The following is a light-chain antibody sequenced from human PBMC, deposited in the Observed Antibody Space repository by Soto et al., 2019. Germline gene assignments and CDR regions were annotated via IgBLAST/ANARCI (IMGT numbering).Light chain of an antibody. V-gene: IGLV2-14*01. J-gene: IGLJ1*01. CDR1: SSDVGGYNY. CDR3: SSYTSSSTLYV. Sequence: QSVLTQPASVSGSPGQWITISCTGTSSDVGGYNYVSWYQQHPGKAPKLMIYDVSNRPSGVSSRFSGSKSGNTASLTISGLQAEDEADYYCSSYTSSSTLYVFGTGTKVTAL. CDR2: DVS.